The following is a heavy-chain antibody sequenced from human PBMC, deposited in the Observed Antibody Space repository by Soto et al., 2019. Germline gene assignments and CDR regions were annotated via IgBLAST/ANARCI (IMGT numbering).Heavy chain of an antibody. CDR1: GGSISSGGYS. CDR2: IYHSGST. J-gene: IGHJ5*02. D-gene: IGHD3-10*01. V-gene: IGHV4-30-2*01. Sequence: SETLSLTCAVSGGSISSGGYSWSWIRQPPGKGLDLIGYIYHSGSTYYNPSLKSRVTISVDRSKNQFSMKLSSVTAADTAVYYCARGTLITMVRGVESGFWFDPGGQGTLVTVSS. CDR3: ARGTLITMVRGVESGFWFDP.